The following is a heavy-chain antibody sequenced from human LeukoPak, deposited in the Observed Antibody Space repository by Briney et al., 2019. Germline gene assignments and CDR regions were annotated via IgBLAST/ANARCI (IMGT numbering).Heavy chain of an antibody. J-gene: IGHJ6*02. Sequence: PSETLSLTCTVSGGSISSYYWSWIRQPPGKGVEWIGYIYYSGSTNYNPSLKSRVTISVDTSKNQFSLKLSSVTAADTAVYYCARICSSTSCYYSMDVWGQGTTVTVSS. CDR2: IYYSGST. CDR3: ARICSSTSCYYSMDV. D-gene: IGHD2-2*01. V-gene: IGHV4-59*08. CDR1: GGSISSYY.